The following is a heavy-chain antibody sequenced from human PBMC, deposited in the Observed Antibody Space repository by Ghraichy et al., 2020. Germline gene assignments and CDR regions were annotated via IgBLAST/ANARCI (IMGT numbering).Heavy chain of an antibody. V-gene: IGHV1-24*01. Sequence: ASVKVSCKVSGYTLTELSMHWVRQAPGKGLEWMGGFDPEDGETIYAQKFQGRVTMTEDTSTDTAYMELSSLRSEDTAVYYCATADYYGSGDYFDYWGQGTLVTVSS. D-gene: IGHD3-10*01. CDR2: FDPEDGET. CDR1: GYTLTELS. CDR3: ATADYYGSGDYFDY. J-gene: IGHJ4*02.